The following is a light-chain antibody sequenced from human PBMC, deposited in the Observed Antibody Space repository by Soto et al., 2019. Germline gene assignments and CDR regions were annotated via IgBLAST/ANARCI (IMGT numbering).Light chain of an antibody. J-gene: IGKJ1*01. CDR2: DAS. V-gene: IGKV1-5*01. CDR3: QQYNSYSWM. Sequence: DIQMTQSPSTLSASVGDRVTITCRASQSISSWVAWYQQKPGKAPKLLIYDASSLEFGVPSRFSGSGSGTEFSLTISSLQPDDFATYYCQQYNSYSWMFGQGTLVEIK. CDR1: QSISSW.